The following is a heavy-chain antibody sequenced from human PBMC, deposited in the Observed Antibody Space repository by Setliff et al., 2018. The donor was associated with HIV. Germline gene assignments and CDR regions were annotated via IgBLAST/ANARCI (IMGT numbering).Heavy chain of an antibody. CDR1: GFSLGTTGMC. V-gene: IGHV2-70*11. J-gene: IGHJ4*02. CDR2: IDWDDDT. CDR3: ARRVLTSSDYFDY. D-gene: IGHD3-3*01. Sequence: SGPPGEPTQTLTLTCTVSGFSLGTTGMCVSWIRQPPGKALEWLARIDWDDDTHYNASLKTRLTVSKDTSKNQVVLSLANMDPVDTATYYCARRVLTSSDYFDYWGQGALVTVSS.